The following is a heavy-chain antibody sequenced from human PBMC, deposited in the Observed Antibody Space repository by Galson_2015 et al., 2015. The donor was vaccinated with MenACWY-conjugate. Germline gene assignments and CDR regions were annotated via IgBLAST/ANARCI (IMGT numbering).Heavy chain of an antibody. CDR2: ISGSGGST. CDR3: AKSFSDRSGYYLVPFDY. V-gene: IGHV3-23*01. CDR1: GFTFNNYA. D-gene: IGHD3-22*01. Sequence: SLRLSCAASGFTFNNYAMNWVRQAPGKGLEWVSVISGSGGSTKYADSVKGRFTISRDDSKNTLYLQMNSLRAEDTAVYYCAKSFSDRSGYYLVPFDYWGQGTLVTVSS. J-gene: IGHJ4*02.